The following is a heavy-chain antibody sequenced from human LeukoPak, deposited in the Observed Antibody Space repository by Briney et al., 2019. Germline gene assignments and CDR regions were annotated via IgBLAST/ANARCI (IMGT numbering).Heavy chain of an antibody. CDR2: IIPILGIA. CDR3: AKDPLGRRYSSGRAMYFDY. Sequence: GASVKVSCKASGGTFSSYAISWVRQAPGQGLEWMGRIIPILGIANYAQKFQGRVTITADKSTSTAYMELSSLRSEDTAVYYCAKDPLGRRYSSGRAMYFDYWGQGTLVTVSS. V-gene: IGHV1-69*04. CDR1: GGTFSSYA. D-gene: IGHD6-19*01. J-gene: IGHJ4*02.